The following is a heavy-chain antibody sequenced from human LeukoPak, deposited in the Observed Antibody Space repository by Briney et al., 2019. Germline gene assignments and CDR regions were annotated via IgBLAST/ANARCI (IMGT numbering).Heavy chain of an antibody. Sequence: SETLSLTCTVSGGSISSSSYYWGWIRQPPGKGLEWIGTIYYSGSTYYNPSLKSRVTISVDTSKNQFSLKLSSVTAADTAVYYCARHRSEYSSSSYYYYYMDVWGKGTTVTVSS. CDR2: IYYSGST. CDR3: ARHRSEYSSSSYYYYYMDV. J-gene: IGHJ6*03. D-gene: IGHD6-6*01. CDR1: GGSISSSSYY. V-gene: IGHV4-39*01.